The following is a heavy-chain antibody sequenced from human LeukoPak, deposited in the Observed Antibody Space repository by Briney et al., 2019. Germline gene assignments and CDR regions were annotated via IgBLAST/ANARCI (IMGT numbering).Heavy chain of an antibody. V-gene: IGHV1-2*04. J-gene: IGHJ4*02. D-gene: IGHD3-22*01. CDR2: INPNSGGA. CDR3: ARVSPYYDSSGYYDY. CDR1: GYTFTGYY. Sequence: ASVKVSCKASGYTFTGYYMHWVRQAPGQGLEWMGWINPNSGGANYAQKFQGWVTMTRDTSISTAYMELSRLRSDDTAVDYCARVSPYYDSSGYYDYWGQGTLVTVSP.